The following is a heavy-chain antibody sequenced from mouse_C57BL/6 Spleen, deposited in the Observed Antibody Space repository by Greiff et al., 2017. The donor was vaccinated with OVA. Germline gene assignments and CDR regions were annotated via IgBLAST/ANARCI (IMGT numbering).Heavy chain of an antibody. J-gene: IGHJ4*01. CDR2: IYPRSGNT. V-gene: IGHV1-81*01. Sequence: QVQLKESGAELARPGASVKLSCKASGYTFTSYGISWVKQRTGQGLEWIGEIYPRSGNTYYNEKFKGKATLTADKSSSTAYMELRSLTSEDSAVYFCARSDSDGYLGYAMDYWGQGTSVTVSS. CDR3: ARSDSDGYLGYAMDY. CDR1: GYTFTSYG. D-gene: IGHD2-3*01.